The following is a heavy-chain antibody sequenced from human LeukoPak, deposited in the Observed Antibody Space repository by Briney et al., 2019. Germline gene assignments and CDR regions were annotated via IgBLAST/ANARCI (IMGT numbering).Heavy chain of an antibody. CDR2: ISYDGSNK. V-gene: IGHV3-30*18. Sequence: GRSLRLSCAASGFTFSSYGMHWARQAPGKGLEWVAVISYDGSNKYYADSVKGRFTISRDNSKNTLYLQMNGLRAEDTAVYYCAKGLFRDYWGQGTLVTVSS. CDR3: AKGLFRDY. D-gene: IGHD2-21*01. CDR1: GFTFSSYG. J-gene: IGHJ4*02.